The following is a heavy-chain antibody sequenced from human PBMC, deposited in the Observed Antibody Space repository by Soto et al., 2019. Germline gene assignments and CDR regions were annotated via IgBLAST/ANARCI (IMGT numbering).Heavy chain of an antibody. Sequence: ASVKVSCKASGGTFSSYAISWVRQAPGQGLEWMGGIIPIFGTANYAQKFQGRVTITADESTSTAYMELSSLRSEDTAVYYCARLYIVVVPAAKVLYYYYGMDVWGQGTTVTVSS. D-gene: IGHD2-2*01. J-gene: IGHJ6*02. CDR3: ARLYIVVVPAAKVLYYYYGMDV. CDR1: GGTFSSYA. CDR2: IIPIFGTA. V-gene: IGHV1-69*13.